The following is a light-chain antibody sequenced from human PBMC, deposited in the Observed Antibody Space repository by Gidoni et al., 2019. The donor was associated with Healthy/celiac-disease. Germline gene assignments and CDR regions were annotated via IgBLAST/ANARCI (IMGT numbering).Light chain of an antibody. J-gene: IGKJ4*01. V-gene: IGKV1-NL1*01. CDR3: QQYYSTPPLT. CDR1: QGISNS. Sequence: DIQMTQSPPSLSASVGDRVTITCRASQGISNSLAWYQQKPGKAPKLLLYAASRLESGGPSRFSGSGSGTDYTLTISSLQPEDFATYYCQQYYSTPPLTFGGGTKVEIK. CDR2: AAS.